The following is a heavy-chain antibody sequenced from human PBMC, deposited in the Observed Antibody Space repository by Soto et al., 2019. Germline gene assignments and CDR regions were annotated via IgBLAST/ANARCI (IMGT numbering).Heavy chain of an antibody. CDR1: GGSISSGGYY. D-gene: IGHD2-2*01. CDR2: IYYSGST. Sequence: SETLSLTCTVSGGSISSGGYYWSWIRQHPGKGLEWIGYIYYSGSTYYNPSLKSRVTISVDTSKNQFSLKLSSVTAADTAVYYCARYCSSSDCYRKGMDVWGQGTTVTVSS. J-gene: IGHJ6*02. V-gene: IGHV4-31*03. CDR3: ARYCSSSDCYRKGMDV.